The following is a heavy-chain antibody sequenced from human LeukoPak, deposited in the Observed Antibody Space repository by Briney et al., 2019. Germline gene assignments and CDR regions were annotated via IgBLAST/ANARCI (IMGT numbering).Heavy chain of an antibody. CDR3: AKAFYGDYPFDY. J-gene: IGHJ4*02. V-gene: IGHV3-23*01. Sequence: GESLKISCAASGFTFSSYAMSWVRQAPGKGLEWVSAISGSGGSTYYADSVKGRFTISRDNSKNTLYLQMNSLRAEDTAVYYCAKAFYGDYPFDYWGQGTLVTVSS. CDR1: GFTFSSYA. CDR2: ISGSGGST. D-gene: IGHD4-17*01.